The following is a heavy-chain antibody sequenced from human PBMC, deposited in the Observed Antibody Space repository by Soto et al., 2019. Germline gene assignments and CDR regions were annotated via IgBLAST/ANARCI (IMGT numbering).Heavy chain of an antibody. V-gene: IGHV3-30*18. Sequence: QMQLVGSGGGVVQPGRSLRLSCDASGFTFSSYAMHWVRQTPGKGLEWVAVISYDGVNKYYADSVKGRFTVSRDNSKSTVYLQMDNLRGEDTAAYYCEKDFLDRPISDWFMRRFFYYFDVWGKGTAVIVSS. CDR1: GFTFSSYA. D-gene: IGHD3-9*01. J-gene: IGHJ6*03. CDR3: EKDFLDRPISDWFMRRFFYYFDV. CDR2: ISYDGVNK.